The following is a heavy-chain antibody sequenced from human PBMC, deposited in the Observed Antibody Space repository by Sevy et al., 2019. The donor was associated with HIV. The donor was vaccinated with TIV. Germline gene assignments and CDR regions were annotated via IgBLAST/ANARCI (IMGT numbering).Heavy chain of an antibody. CDR3: ARAYCSGGRCYSLAY. J-gene: IGHJ4*02. CDR2: ISALNGDT. CDR1: GYTFTSFR. Sequence: ALMKVSCEASGYTFTSFRITWVRQAPGQGLEWMGWISALNGDTNYAQKLQGRVTMTTDTSTNTAYMELRSLRSDDTAVYYCARAYCSGGRCYSLAYWGQGTLVTVSS. D-gene: IGHD2-15*01. V-gene: IGHV1-18*01.